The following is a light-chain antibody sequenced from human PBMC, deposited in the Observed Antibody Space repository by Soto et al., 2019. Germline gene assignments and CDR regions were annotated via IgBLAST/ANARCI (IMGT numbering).Light chain of an antibody. J-gene: IGKJ5*01. Sequence: EIVLTQSPATLSSFPGDRVTLSCRASQAVNTRLAWYQHKPGQAPRLLIYLASNRAAGVPARFSGSGSGTDFTLTISDVEPEDFAVYYCQQRNVWPPINLGQGTRLEIK. CDR2: LAS. V-gene: IGKV3-11*01. CDR3: QQRNVWPPIN. CDR1: QAVNTR.